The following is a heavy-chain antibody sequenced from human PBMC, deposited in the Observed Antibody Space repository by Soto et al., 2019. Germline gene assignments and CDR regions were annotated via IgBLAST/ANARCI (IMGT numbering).Heavy chain of an antibody. CDR3: AGLQLVYAAVLSFDY. J-gene: IGHJ4*02. Sequence: QVQLQESGPGLVKPSETLSLTCSVSGGSISSFYWSWIRQPPGQGLEWIGYIYYSGSTNYNPSLKTRVTISVDPSNNLYNLKLGSVTSADSAVDYCAGLQLVYAAVLSFDYWGQGTLVTVSS. CDR2: IYYSGST. D-gene: IGHD2-8*01. CDR1: GGSISSFY. V-gene: IGHV4-59*08.